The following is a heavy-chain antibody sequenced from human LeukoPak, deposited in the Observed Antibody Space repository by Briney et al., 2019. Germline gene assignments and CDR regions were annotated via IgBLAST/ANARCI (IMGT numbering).Heavy chain of an antibody. CDR2: ISSSSSYI. J-gene: IGHJ5*02. CDR3: AREQRFLEWLLA. Sequence: PGGSLRLSCAASGFTFSSYSMNWVRQAPGKGLEWVSSISSSSSYIYYADSVKGRFTISRDNAKNSLYLQMNSLRAEDTAVYYCAREQRFLEWLLAWGQGTLVTVSS. CDR1: GFTFSSYS. V-gene: IGHV3-21*01. D-gene: IGHD3-3*01.